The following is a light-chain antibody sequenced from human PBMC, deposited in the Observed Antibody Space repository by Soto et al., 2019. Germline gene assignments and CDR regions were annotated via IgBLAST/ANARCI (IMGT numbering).Light chain of an antibody. CDR3: SSYAVSDSLL. J-gene: IGLJ7*01. V-gene: IGLV2-8*01. CDR2: EVT. Sequence: QSALTQPPSASGSPGQSVTISCTGTSSDVGGYNYVSWYQQHPGKAPKLMIYEVTKRPSGVPDRFSGSKSGNTASLTVSGLQAEDEADYYCSSYAVSDSLLFGGGTQLPVL. CDR1: SSDVGGYNY.